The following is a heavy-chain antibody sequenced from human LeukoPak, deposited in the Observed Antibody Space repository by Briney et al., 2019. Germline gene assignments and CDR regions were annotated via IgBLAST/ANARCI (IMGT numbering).Heavy chain of an antibody. J-gene: IGHJ4*02. CDR1: GGSISGSF. CDR2: IYHTGNT. D-gene: IGHD4-17*01. CDR3: AGENGDYAYDY. V-gene: IGHV4-59*01. Sequence: SETLSLTCTVSGGSISGSFWNWIRQPPGKGLEWIGYIYHTGNTNYNPSLKSRLTLSVDTSKNQFSLRLRSVTTADTAVHFCAGENGDYAYDYWGQGTPVTVSS.